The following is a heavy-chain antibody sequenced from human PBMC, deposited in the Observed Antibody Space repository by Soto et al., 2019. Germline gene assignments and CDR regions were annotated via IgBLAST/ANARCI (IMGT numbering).Heavy chain of an antibody. Sequence: GGSLRLSCAASGFTFSSYAMSWVLQAPGKGLEWVSGISGSGGRTYYADSVKGRFTISRDNSKNTLYLQMNSLRAEDTAVYYCAKDRVGYFGDRKANGFDIWGQGTMVTVSS. J-gene: IGHJ3*02. CDR3: AKDRVGYFGDRKANGFDI. CDR1: GFTFSSYA. CDR2: ISGSGGRT. V-gene: IGHV3-23*01. D-gene: IGHD3-10*01.